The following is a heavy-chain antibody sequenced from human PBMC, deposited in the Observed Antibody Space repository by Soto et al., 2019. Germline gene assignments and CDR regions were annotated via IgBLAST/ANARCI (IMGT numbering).Heavy chain of an antibody. CDR3: ARFVVINGFYDYFDF. V-gene: IGHV3-23*01. Sequence: EVQLLESGGGLVQPGGSLRLSCAASGFTFSSYAMSWVRQAPGKGLEWVSAISGSGGSTYYADSVKGRFTISRDNSKKTQCLQMSSSGAEDTAVYYCARFVVINGFYDYFDFWGQGTLVTVSS. J-gene: IGHJ4*02. CDR2: ISGSGGST. D-gene: IGHD3-22*01. CDR1: GFTFSSYA.